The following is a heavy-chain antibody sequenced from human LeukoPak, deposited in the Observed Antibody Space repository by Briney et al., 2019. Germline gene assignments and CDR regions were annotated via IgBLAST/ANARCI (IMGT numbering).Heavy chain of an antibody. CDR3: ARGSSGWYDAFDI. CDR2: INHSGST. Sequence: SETLSLTCAVYGGSFSGYYWSWIRQPPGKRLEWIGEINHSGSTNYNPSLKSRVTISVDTSKNQFSLKLSSVTAADTAVYYCARGSSGWYDAFDIWGQGTMVTVSS. J-gene: IGHJ3*02. CDR1: GGSFSGYY. D-gene: IGHD6-19*01. V-gene: IGHV4-34*01.